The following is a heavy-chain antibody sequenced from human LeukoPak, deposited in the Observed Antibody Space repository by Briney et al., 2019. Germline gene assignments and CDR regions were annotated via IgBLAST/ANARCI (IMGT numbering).Heavy chain of an antibody. CDR1: GGSFSGYY. CDR2: INHSGST. Sequence: PSETLSLTCAVYGGSFSGYYWGWLRQPPGKGLEWIGEINHSGSTNYNPSLKSRVTISVDTSKNQFSLKLSSVTAADTAVYYCARMIRGSYYYYYMDVWGKGTTVTVSS. J-gene: IGHJ6*03. CDR3: ARMIRGSYYYYYMDV. V-gene: IGHV4-34*01. D-gene: IGHD3-16*01.